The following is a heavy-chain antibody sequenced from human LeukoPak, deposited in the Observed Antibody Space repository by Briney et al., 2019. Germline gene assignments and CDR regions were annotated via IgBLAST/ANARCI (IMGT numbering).Heavy chain of an antibody. CDR2: IYNDGRKQ. J-gene: IGHJ4*02. CDR1: GFTFSDCG. Sequence: GGSLRLSCAAYGFTFSDCGMHWARQAPGKGLEWVSFIYNDGRKQYYADSLKGRFTISRDNAQNSLYLQMNSLRAEDTAVYYCTRGSYGDYEYWGQGTLVTVSS. D-gene: IGHD4-17*01. CDR3: TRGSYGDYEY. V-gene: IGHV3-30*12.